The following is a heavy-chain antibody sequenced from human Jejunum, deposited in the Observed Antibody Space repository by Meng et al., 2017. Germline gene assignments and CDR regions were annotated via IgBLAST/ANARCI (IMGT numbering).Heavy chain of an antibody. V-gene: IGHV4-34*01. D-gene: IGHD3-3*01. CDR3: VDSKWSANY. CDR2: INDSGST. Sequence: GQLQPLGAGLLKPSETLSRTCAVYGGSFSGHYWTWIRQPPGKGLEWIGEINDSGSTHYNPSLGSRVTISVDTSKSQFSLKLISVTAADTGVYYCVDSKWSANYWGQGTLVTVSS. CDR1: GGSFSGHY. J-gene: IGHJ4*02.